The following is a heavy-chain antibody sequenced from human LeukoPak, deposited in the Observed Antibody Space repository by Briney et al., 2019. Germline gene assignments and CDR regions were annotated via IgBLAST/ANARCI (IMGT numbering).Heavy chain of an antibody. CDR2: ISAYNGNT. D-gene: IGHD3-22*01. CDR3: ARDAYDSSGYYPDAFDI. CDR1: GYTFTSYG. J-gene: IGHJ3*02. Sequence: ASVKVSCKASGYTFTSYGISWVRQAPGQGLEWMGWISAYNGNTNYAQKLQGRVIMTTDTSTSTAYMELRSLRSDDTAVYYCARDAYDSSGYYPDAFDIWGQGTMVTVSS. V-gene: IGHV1-18*01.